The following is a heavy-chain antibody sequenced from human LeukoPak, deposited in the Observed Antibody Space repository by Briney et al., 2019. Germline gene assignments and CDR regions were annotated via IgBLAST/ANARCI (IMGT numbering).Heavy chain of an antibody. D-gene: IGHD3-10*01. CDR1: GGSISSYY. J-gene: IGHJ4*02. CDR3: ARVVRGGDYIDY. CDR2: IYYSGST. Sequence: SETLSFTCTVSGGSISSYYWSWLRQPPGKGLEWIGYIYYSGSTNYNPSLKSRVTISVDTSKNQFSLKLSSVTAADTAVYYCARVVRGGDYIDYWGQGTLVTVSS. V-gene: IGHV4-59*01.